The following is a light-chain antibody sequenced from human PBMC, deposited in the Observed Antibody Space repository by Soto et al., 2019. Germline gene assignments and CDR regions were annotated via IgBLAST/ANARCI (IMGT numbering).Light chain of an antibody. CDR3: QQYNSYPYT. J-gene: IGKJ2*01. CDR2: DAS. CDR1: QSISSW. Sequence: EIQMTQSPSTLSASVGDRVTITCRASQSISSWLAWYQQKPGKAPKLLIYDASSLESGVPSRFSGSGSGTEVTLTISSLQPDDFATYYCQQYNSYPYTFGQGTKLEIK. V-gene: IGKV1-5*01.